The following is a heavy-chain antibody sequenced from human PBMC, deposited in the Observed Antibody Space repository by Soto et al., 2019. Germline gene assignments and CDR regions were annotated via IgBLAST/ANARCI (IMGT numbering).Heavy chain of an antibody. D-gene: IGHD1-26*01. Sequence: QTLSLTCASIGDSLSRISAGWSWVRQSPSRGLEWLGRTYYRSKWYYEYAVSVRGRITINPDTSKNQYSLQLNSVTPEDTAVYFCARGEQYSGRIFDYWGQGTLVTVSS. CDR1: GDSLSRISAG. J-gene: IGHJ4*01. CDR2: TYYRSKWYY. CDR3: ARGEQYSGRIFDY. V-gene: IGHV6-1*01.